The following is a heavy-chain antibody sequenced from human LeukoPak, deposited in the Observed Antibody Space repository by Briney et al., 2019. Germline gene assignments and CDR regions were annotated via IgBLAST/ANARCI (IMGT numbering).Heavy chain of an antibody. CDR2: INHSGST. CDR3: ARGNGGYYDSSGNFDY. J-gene: IGHJ4*02. V-gene: IGHV4-34*01. D-gene: IGHD3-22*01. Sequence: SETLSLTCAVYGGSFSGNYWSWIRQPPGKGLEWIGEINHSGSTNYNPSLKSRVTISVDTSKNQFSLKLSSVTAADTAVYYCARGNGGYYDSSGNFDYWGQGTLVTVSS. CDR1: GGSFSGNY.